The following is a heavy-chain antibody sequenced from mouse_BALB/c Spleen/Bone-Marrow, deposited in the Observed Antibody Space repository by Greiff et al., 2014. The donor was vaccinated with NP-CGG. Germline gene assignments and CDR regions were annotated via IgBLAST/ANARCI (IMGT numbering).Heavy chain of an antibody. Sequence: VQGVESGAELVRSGASVTLSCKASGYKFTDYEMHWVKQTPVHGLEWIGSIDPETGGTAYNQNFKGKATLTADRSSTTAYMELRSLTSEDSAVYYCTREGIYFGYDVPMDYWGQGTSVTVSS. D-gene: IGHD2-2*01. V-gene: IGHV1-15*01. CDR3: TREGIYFGYDVPMDY. J-gene: IGHJ4*01. CDR2: IDPETGGT. CDR1: GYKFTDYE.